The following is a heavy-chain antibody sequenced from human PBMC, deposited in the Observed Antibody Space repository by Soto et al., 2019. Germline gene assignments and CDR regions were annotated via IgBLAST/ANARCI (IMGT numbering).Heavy chain of an antibody. Sequence: PGGSLRLSCAASGFTLSTYAMTWVRQAPGKGLECVSGIVGSGDDIHYADSVKGRFTISKDISRNTLYLQMNSLRADDTAVYYCAKDALYNDGLWGMDHWGQGTLVTVSS. D-gene: IGHD2-8*02. V-gene: IGHV3-23*01. J-gene: IGHJ4*02. CDR1: GFTLSTYA. CDR3: AKDALYNDGLWGMDH. CDR2: IVGSGDDI.